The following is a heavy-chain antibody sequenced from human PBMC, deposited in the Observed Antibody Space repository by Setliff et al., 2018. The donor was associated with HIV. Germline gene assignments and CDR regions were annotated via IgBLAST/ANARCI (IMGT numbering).Heavy chain of an antibody. CDR3: SKVSEHRTSSGSFYYYMDV. CDR1: GGTFNINA. Sequence: ASVKVSCKSSGGTFNINAVTWVRQAPGQGLEWVGAIIPLFGTANYAQKFQGRVTITADDSTSTVYMEVRSLRSADTAVYYCSKVSEHRTSSGSFYYYMDVWGEGTTVTVSS. CDR2: IIPLFGTA. D-gene: IGHD6-6*01. J-gene: IGHJ6*03. V-gene: IGHV1-69*13.